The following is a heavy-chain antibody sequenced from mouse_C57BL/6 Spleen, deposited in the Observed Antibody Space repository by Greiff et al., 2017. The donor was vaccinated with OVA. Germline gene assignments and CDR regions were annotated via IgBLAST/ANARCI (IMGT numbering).Heavy chain of an antibody. CDR2: IYPGSGST. Sequence: VQLQQPGAELVKPGASVQMSCKASGYTFTSYWITWVKQRPGQGLEWIGDIYPGSGSTNYNEKFKSKATLTVDTSSSTAYMQLSSLTSEDSAVYYCARSRYYGSSYSYWYFDVWGTGTTVTVSS. V-gene: IGHV1-55*01. CDR3: ARSRYYGSSYSYWYFDV. D-gene: IGHD1-1*01. CDR1: GYTFTSYW. J-gene: IGHJ1*03.